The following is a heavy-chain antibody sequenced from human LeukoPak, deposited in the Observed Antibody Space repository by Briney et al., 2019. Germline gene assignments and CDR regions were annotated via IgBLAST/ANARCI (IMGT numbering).Heavy chain of an antibody. J-gene: IGHJ6*03. V-gene: IGHV4-59*12. CDR1: GGSISSYY. CDR2: IYYSGYT. CDR3: ARLGSEDSGNFYYMDV. D-gene: IGHD1-26*01. Sequence: SETLSLTCTVSGGSISSYYWSWIRQPPGKGLEWIGCIYYSGYTNYKSSLKSRVTISVDTSKNQFSLKLSSVTAADTAVYYCARLGSEDSGNFYYMDVWGKGTTVTISS.